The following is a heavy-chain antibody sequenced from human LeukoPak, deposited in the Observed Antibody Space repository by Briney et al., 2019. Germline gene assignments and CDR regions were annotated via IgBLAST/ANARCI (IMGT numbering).Heavy chain of an antibody. D-gene: IGHD4-23*01. CDR3: AKEGMTTVVTPVDFLQH. V-gene: IGHV3-23*01. CDR2: INSVGST. J-gene: IGHJ1*01. CDR1: GFTISSCS. Sequence: GGSLRLSCAASGFTISSCSMSWVRQAPGKGLEWVSAINSVGSTYYADSVKGRFTISRDNSENTPYLQMDSLRAEDTAVYYCAKEGMTTVVTPVDFLQHWGQGTLVTVSS.